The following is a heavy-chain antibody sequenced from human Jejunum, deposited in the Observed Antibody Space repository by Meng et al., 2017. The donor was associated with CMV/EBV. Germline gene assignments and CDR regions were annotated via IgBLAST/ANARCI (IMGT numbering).Heavy chain of an antibody. CDR1: GYTFIGYY. J-gene: IGHJ4*02. CDR2: INPNGGGT. D-gene: IGHD3-10*01. V-gene: IGHV1-2*02. Sequence: SGYTFIGYYIHWVRQAPGQGLEWMGWINPNGGGTNYAQKFQGRVTMTRDRSIGTAYMELSRLTSDDTAAYYCARSGWFGELLIDNWGQGALVTVSS. CDR3: ARSGWFGELLIDN.